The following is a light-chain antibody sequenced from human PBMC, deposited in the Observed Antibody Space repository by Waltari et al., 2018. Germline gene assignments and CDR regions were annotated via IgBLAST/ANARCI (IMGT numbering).Light chain of an antibody. J-gene: IGLJ3*02. CDR2: YDS. CDR3: QLWDDTNNSGV. Sequence: YVVTQPPSVSVAPGKTARLTCEGENIETKSVNWYQQKAGQAPVLVMFYDSDRPSGIPARFSGSNSGNTATLTINWVEPGDEADYHCQLWDDTNNSGVFGGGTKLTVL. V-gene: IGLV3-21*04. CDR1: NIETKS.